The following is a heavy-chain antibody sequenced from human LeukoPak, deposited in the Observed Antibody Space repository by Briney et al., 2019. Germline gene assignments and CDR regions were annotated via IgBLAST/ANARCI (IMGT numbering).Heavy chain of an antibody. CDR3: ARDTFYGDGYFQH. V-gene: IGHV3-23*01. CDR2: ISGSGGST. Sequence: PGGSLRLSCAASGFTFSSYAMSWVRQAPGKGLEWVSAISGSGGSTYYADSVKGRFTISRDNSKNTLYLQMNSLRAEDTAVYYCARDTFYGDGYFQHWGQGTLVTVSS. D-gene: IGHD4-17*01. J-gene: IGHJ1*01. CDR1: GFTFSSYA.